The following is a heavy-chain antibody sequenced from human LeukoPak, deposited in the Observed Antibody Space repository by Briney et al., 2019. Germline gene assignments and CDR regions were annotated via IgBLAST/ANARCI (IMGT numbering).Heavy chain of an antibody. D-gene: IGHD2-15*01. V-gene: IGHV3-30*04. J-gene: IGHJ5*02. CDR2: ISYDGSNK. Sequence: PGGSLRLSCAASGFTFSSYAMHWVRQAPGKGLEWVTVISYDGSNKYYADSVKGRFTISRDNSKNTLYLQMNSLRAEDTAVYYCASAAIVVVVAATPVWFDPWGQGTLVTVSS. CDR3: ASAAIVVVVAATPVWFDP. CDR1: GFTFSSYA.